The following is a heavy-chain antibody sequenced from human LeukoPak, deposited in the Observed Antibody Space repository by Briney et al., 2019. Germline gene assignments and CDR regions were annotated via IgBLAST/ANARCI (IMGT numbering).Heavy chain of an antibody. CDR2: IYPGDSDT. CDR3: ARRLGTVMSDWLDP. CDR1: GYTFTNYW. V-gene: IGHV5-51*01. D-gene: IGHD4-11*01. Sequence: GESLKISCKGSGYTFTNYWIGWVRQMPGKGLEWMGIIYPGDSDTRYSPSFQGQVTISADKSISTVYLQWSSLKASDSAMYYCARRLGTVMSDWLDPWGQGTLVTVSS. J-gene: IGHJ5*02.